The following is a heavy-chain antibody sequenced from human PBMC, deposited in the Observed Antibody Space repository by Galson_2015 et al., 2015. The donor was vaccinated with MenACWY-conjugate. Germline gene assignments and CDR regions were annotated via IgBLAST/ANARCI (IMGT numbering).Heavy chain of an antibody. V-gene: IGHV3-49*03. D-gene: IGHD3-10*01. CDR1: GFTFGDYA. J-gene: IGHJ4*02. Sequence: SLRLSCAASGFTFGDYAMSWFRQAPGKGLEWVGFIRSKAYGGTTEYAASVKGRFTISRDDSKSIAHLQMNSLKTEDTAVYYCTRNPSSPDYGSGSPPFDYWGQGTLVTVSS. CDR2: IRSKAYGGTT. CDR3: TRNPSSPDYGSGSPPFDY.